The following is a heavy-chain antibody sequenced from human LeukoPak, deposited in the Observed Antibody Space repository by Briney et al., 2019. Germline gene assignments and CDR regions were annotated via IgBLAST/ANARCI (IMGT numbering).Heavy chain of an antibody. D-gene: IGHD6-13*01. V-gene: IGHV3-33*01. Sequence: GGSLRLSCAASGFTFSSYGMYWVRQAPGKGLEWVAVIWYDGSNKYYADSVKGRFTISRDNSKNTLYLQMNSLRAEDTAVYYCARGRVDSSSWQSIRFDPWGQGTLVTVSS. J-gene: IGHJ5*02. CDR1: GFTFSSYG. CDR3: ARGRVDSSSWQSIRFDP. CDR2: IWYDGSNK.